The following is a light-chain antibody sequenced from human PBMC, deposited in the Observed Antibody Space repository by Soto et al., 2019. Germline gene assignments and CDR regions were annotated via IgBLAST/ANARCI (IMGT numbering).Light chain of an antibody. CDR3: QHFGGTTFT. CDR2: GAS. J-gene: IGKJ5*01. Sequence: EIVLTQSPGTLSLSPGERATLSCRASQSVSSSYLAWCQQRPGQTPSLLIYGASTRATGIPDRFSGSGSGTHFTLTISRLEPGDFAVYYCQHFGGTTFTFGQGTRLEIK. V-gene: IGKV3-20*01. CDR1: QSVSSSY.